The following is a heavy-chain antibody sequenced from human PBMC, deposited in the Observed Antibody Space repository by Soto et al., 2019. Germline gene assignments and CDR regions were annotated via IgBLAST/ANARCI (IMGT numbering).Heavy chain of an antibody. CDR3: ARTRGLLTYYYYMDV. J-gene: IGHJ6*03. V-gene: IGHV4-4*02. D-gene: IGHD4-17*01. CDR2: ISSSGST. CDR1: SDSISSSYW. Sequence: SETLSLTCAVSSDSISSSYWWSWVRQSPGKGLEWIGEISSSGSTNYNPSLKSRVTISVDRSKSQFSLKQSSVTAADTAVYYCARTRGLLTYYYYMDVWGKGTTVT.